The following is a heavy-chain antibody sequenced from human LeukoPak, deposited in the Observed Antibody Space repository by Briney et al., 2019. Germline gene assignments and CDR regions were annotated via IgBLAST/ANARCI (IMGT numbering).Heavy chain of an antibody. CDR1: GFTFSSYS. V-gene: IGHV3-21*01. CDR2: ISSSSSYK. CDR3: ARALDEYYFDY. J-gene: IGHJ4*02. D-gene: IGHD3/OR15-3a*01. Sequence: GGSLRLSCAASGFTFSSYSMSWVRQAPGKGLEWVSSISSSSSYKYYADSVKGRFTISRDNAKNSLYLQMNSLRAEDTAVYYCARALDEYYFDYWGQGTLVTVSS.